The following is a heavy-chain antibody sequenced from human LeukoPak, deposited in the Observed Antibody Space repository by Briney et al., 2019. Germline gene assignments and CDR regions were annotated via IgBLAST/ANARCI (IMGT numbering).Heavy chain of an antibody. CDR3: ARQGGSNSPYYYYYMDV. V-gene: IGHV4-38-2*01. CDR1: GYSISSGYY. Sequence: PSETLSLTCAVSGYSISSGYYWGWFRQPPGKGPEWIGCIYHSGTPYYNPSLKSRVTISVDTSKSQFSLMISSVTAADTAVYYCARQGGSNSPYYYYYMDVWGKGTTVTVSS. D-gene: IGHD6-13*01. CDR2: IYHSGTP. J-gene: IGHJ6*03.